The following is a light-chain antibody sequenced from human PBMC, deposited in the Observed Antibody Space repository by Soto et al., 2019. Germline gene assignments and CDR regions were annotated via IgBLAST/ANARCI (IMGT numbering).Light chain of an antibody. Sequence: EIVLTQSPGTLSLSPGERATLSCRASQSVSSNYLAWYQQKPGQAPRLLIYGASSRAAGIPDRFSGGGSGTDFTLPISRLEPEDFAVYYCQQYGSSRLTFGGGTKVEIK. CDR1: QSVSSNY. CDR3: QQYGSSRLT. J-gene: IGKJ4*01. V-gene: IGKV3-20*01. CDR2: GAS.